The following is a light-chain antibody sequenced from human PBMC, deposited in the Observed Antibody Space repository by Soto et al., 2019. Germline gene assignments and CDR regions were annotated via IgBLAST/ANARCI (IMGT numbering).Light chain of an antibody. Sequence: QSVLTQPASVSGSPGQSITISCTGTSSDVGTYNLVSWYQQHPDKAPKLMIYEVSNRPSGVSNRFSGSKSGNTASLTISGLQAEDEADYYCSSYTSTSTLVFGGGTKLTVL. CDR1: SSDVGTYNL. CDR2: EVS. CDR3: SSYTSTSTLV. J-gene: IGLJ2*01. V-gene: IGLV2-14*01.